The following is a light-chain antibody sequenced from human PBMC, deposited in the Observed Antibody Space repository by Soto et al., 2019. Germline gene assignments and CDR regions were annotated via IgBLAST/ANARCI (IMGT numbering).Light chain of an antibody. V-gene: IGLV2-11*01. CDR1: SSDVGSYNY. J-gene: IGLJ2*01. CDR3: CSYAGSYTLI. CDR2: DVS. Sequence: ALTQPRSVSGSPGQSVTISCTGTSSDVGSYNYVSWYQQHPGKAPKLMIYDVSKRPSGVPDRFSGSKSGNTASLTISGLQAEDEADYYCCSYAGSYTLIFGGGTKLTVL.